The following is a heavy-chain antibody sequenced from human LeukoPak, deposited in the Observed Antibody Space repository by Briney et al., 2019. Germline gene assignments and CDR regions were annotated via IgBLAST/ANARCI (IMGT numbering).Heavy chain of an antibody. D-gene: IGHD2-2*01. CDR2: VSWNGDTK. CDR1: GFNFEDYA. V-gene: IGHV3-9*01. J-gene: IGHJ4*02. CDR3: AKAHCGSSTCHGDY. Sequence: PGGSLRLSCAASGFNFEDYAMHWVRQAPGKGLEWVSGVSWNGDTKGYADSVRGRFTVSRDNAKGSLFLQMNSLRTEDTAFYYCAKAHCGSSTCHGDYWGQGTLVTVSS.